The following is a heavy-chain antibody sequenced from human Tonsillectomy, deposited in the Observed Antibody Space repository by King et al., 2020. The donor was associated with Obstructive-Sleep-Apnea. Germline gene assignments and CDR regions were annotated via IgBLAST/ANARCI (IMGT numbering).Heavy chain of an antibody. J-gene: IGHJ4*02. CDR1: GYTFTSYH. CDR2: VNTSGGDT. Sequence: QLVQSGAEVKKPGASVKVSCKASGYTFTSYHIHWVRQAPGQGLEWMGIVNTSGGDTSYAQEFQGRVTKSRDTSTNTVYMELSSLRSEDTAFYYCARDRQGLGYWGQGSLVTVSS. CDR3: ARDRQGLGY. V-gene: IGHV1-46*01.